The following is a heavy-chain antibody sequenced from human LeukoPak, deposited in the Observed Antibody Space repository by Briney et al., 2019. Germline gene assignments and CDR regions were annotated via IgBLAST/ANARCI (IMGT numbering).Heavy chain of an antibody. CDR3: ARMWPYYYDGSAYYNASDI. Sequence: SQTLSLTCTVSGVSISNVGYYWSWIRQYPGKGLEWIGYISYSGNTYYNPSLKSRVPISVDTSKTQFSLSLSSVTAADTALYYCARMWPYYYDGSAYYNASDIWGQGTMVTVSS. CDR2: ISYSGNT. J-gene: IGHJ3*02. D-gene: IGHD3-22*01. V-gene: IGHV4-31*03. CDR1: GVSISNVGYY.